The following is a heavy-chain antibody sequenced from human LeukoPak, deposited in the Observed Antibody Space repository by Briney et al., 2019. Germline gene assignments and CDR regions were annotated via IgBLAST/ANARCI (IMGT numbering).Heavy chain of an antibody. CDR3: ARGGYDFWSGYYEVGLDY. D-gene: IGHD3-3*01. V-gene: IGHV3-23*01. J-gene: IGHJ4*02. CDR1: GFTFSSYA. Sequence: GALRLSCAASGFTFSSYAMTWVRQAPGKGLEWVSAITGSGDSAYYSDSVKGRFTISRDQSKSTVYLQMNSLRAEDTAVYYCARGGYDFWSGYYEVGLDYWGQGTLVTVSS. CDR2: ITGSGDSA.